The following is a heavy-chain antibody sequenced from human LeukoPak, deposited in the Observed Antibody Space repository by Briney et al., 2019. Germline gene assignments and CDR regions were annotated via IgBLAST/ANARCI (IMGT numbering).Heavy chain of an antibody. D-gene: IGHD1-26*01. CDR3: AKVYEYSAHDWFDS. CDR1: GVTFSSYG. CDR2: IRYDGSNK. J-gene: IGHJ5*01. V-gene: IGHV3-30*02. Sequence: GGSLRLSCAASGVTFSSYGMHWVRQAPGKGLEWVAFIRYDGSNKQYADSVKGRFTISRDNSKNTLYLQVSSLRTEDTAVYYCAKVYEYSAHDWFDSWGQGTLVTVSS.